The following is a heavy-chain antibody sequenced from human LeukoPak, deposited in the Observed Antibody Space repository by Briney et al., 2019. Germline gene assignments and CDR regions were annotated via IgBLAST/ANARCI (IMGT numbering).Heavy chain of an antibody. D-gene: IGHD3-9*01. CDR2: IKTDGSEK. CDR1: GFTFSNYW. CDR3: ARDTPTWRRYFDWFAGNFDY. V-gene: IGHV3-7*01. Sequence: PGGSLRLSCEGSGFTFSNYWMGWVRQAPGKGLQWVANIKTDGSEKYYVDSVKGRFTISRDNAKNSLYLQMNSLRAEDTAVYYCARDTPTWRRYFDWFAGNFDYWGQGTLVTVSS. J-gene: IGHJ4*02.